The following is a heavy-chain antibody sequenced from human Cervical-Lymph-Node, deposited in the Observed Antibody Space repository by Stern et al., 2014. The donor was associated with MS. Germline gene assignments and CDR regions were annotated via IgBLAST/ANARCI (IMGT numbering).Heavy chain of an antibody. CDR3: MGVGDAMHV. CDR2: MSFVGGNK. Sequence: QLVQSGGGVVQPGRSLTLSCAASGFSLSNSGMHWVRPAPGKGLEWVAVMSFVGGNKKYGDSVKGRFSISRDMANNTLFLQMNSLRPEDTAVYYCMGVGDAMHVWGQGTTVIVSS. V-gene: IGHV3-30*03. CDR1: GFSLSNSG. J-gene: IGHJ6*02.